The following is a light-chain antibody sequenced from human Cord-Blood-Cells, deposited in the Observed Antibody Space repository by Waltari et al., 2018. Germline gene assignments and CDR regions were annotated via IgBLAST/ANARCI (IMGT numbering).Light chain of an antibody. V-gene: IGKV3-11*01. CDR2: DAS. Sequence: EIVLTQSPATLSLSPGERATLSCSASHSVSSYIAWYQQKPGQAPRLLIYDASNRATGIPARFSGSGSGTDFTLTISSLEPEDFAVYYCQQRSNWPPSTFGQGTRLEIK. CDR1: HSVSSY. J-gene: IGKJ5*01. CDR3: QQRSNWPPST.